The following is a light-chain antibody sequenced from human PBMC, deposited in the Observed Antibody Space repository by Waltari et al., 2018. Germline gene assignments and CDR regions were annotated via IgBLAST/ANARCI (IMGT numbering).Light chain of an antibody. CDR2: EDN. J-gene: IGLJ3*02. V-gene: IGLV1-51*01. CDR1: SSNIGNDY. Sequence: QAVLTPPPSVSAAPGQKVTISCSGSSSNIGNDYVSWYQQLPGTAPELLIYEDNKRPSYIPDRFSASKSDTSATLAITGLQTADEADYYCATWDTTLSAWVFGGGTRVTVL. CDR3: ATWDTTLSAWV.